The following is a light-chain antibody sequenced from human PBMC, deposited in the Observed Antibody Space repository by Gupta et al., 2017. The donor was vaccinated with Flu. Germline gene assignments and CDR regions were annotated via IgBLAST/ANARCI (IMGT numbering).Light chain of an antibody. CDR1: SSDVGNSDY. V-gene: IGLV2-14*01. J-gene: IGLJ1*01. Sequence: QSALTQPASVSGSPGHSITISCTGTSSDVGNSDYVSWYQQDPGKAPKLLIYDVSNRPSGVSSRFSGSKSGNTASRNISGLQAEDETEYYCSSYTSTTTLEVFGTGTKLTVL. CDR2: DVS. CDR3: SSYTSTTTLEV.